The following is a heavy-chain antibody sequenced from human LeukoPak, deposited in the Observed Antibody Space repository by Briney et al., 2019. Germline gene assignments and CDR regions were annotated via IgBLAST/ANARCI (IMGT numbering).Heavy chain of an antibody. V-gene: IGHV3-23*01. D-gene: IGHD1-26*01. Sequence: QTGGSLRLSCIVSGFTLSSYEMSWIRQAPGKGLEWVASIEYSGGSAYYADSVKGRFTISRDNSKNTLNLQMNSLRAEDTAVYYCATSKYSGSYWGQGTLVTVSS. J-gene: IGHJ4*02. CDR2: IEYSGGSA. CDR1: GFTLSSYE. CDR3: ATSKYSGSY.